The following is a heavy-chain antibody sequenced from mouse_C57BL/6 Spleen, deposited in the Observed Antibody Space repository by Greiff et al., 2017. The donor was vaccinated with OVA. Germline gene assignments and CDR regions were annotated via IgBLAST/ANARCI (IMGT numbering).Heavy chain of an antibody. Sequence: VQLQQPGAELVKPGASVKMSCTASGYTFTSYWITWVKQRPGQGLEWIGDIYPGSGSTNYNEKFKSKATLTVDTSSSTAYMQLSSLTSEDSAVYYCARRDSNYVWFAYWGQGTLVTVSA. D-gene: IGHD2-5*01. CDR3: ARRDSNYVWFAY. V-gene: IGHV1-55*01. CDR1: GYTFTSYW. CDR2: IYPGSGST. J-gene: IGHJ3*01.